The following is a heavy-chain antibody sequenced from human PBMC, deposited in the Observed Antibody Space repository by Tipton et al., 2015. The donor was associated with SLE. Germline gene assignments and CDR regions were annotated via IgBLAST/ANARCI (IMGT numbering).Heavy chain of an antibody. CDR3: ASGIAAGGTPFGY. Sequence: TLSLTCTVSGGSISSYYRSWIRQPPGKGLEWIGYIYYSGSTNYNPSLKSRVTISVDTSKNQFSLKLSSVTAADTAVYYCASGIAAGGTPFGYWGQGTLVTVSS. J-gene: IGHJ4*02. D-gene: IGHD6-13*01. V-gene: IGHV4-59*12. CDR2: IYYSGST. CDR1: GGSISSYY.